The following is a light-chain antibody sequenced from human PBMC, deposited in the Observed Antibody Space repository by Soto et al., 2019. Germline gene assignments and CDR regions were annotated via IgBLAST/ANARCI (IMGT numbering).Light chain of an antibody. CDR3: AAWDDSMSGYV. Sequence: QSALTQPPSASGTPGQRVTISCSGSSSSIGSKYVYWYQQLPGTAPKLLIYRNDQRPSRISDRFSGSKSGTSASLAISGLRSEDEADYYCAAWDDSMSGYVFGTGSKVTVL. CDR2: RND. V-gene: IGLV1-47*01. J-gene: IGLJ1*01. CDR1: SSSIGSKY.